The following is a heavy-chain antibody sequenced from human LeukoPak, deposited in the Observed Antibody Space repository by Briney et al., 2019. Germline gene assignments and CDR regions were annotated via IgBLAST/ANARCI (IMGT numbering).Heavy chain of an antibody. J-gene: IGHJ3*02. CDR2: ISYDGSNK. Sequence: PGGSPRLSCAASGFTFSSYGMHWVRQAPGKGLEWVAVISYDGSNKYYADSVKGRFTISRDNSKNTLYLQMNSLRAEDTAVYYCAKDLSYDPFDIWGQGTMVTVSS. D-gene: IGHD5-18*01. CDR1: GFTFSSYG. CDR3: AKDLSYDPFDI. V-gene: IGHV3-30*18.